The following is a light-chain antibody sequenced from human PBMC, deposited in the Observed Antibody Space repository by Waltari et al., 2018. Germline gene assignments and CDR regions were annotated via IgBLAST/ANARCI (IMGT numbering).Light chain of an antibody. CDR3: AAWDDSLHGPV. CDR2: RNN. Sequence: QSVLTQPPSASGTPGQRVTIPCSGSSSNIGRNVANWYQQLPGTAPKVLIYRNNQRPSGVPDRFSGSKSCTSAALAISGLQSEDEGDYYCAAWDDSLHGPVFGAGTKVTVL. V-gene: IGLV1-44*01. CDR1: SSNIGRNV. J-gene: IGLJ3*02.